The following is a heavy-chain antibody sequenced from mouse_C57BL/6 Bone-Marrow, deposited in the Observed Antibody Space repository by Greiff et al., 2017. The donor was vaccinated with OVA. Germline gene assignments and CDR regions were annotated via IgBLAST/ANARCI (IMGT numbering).Heavy chain of an antibody. J-gene: IGHJ2*01. CDR1: GYTFTSYW. D-gene: IGHD1-1*01. Sequence: QVQLQQPGAELVKPGALVKLSCKASGYTFTSYWMQWVKQRPGQGLEWIGEIDPSDSYTNYNQKFKGKATLTVDTSSSTAYMQLSSLTSEDSAVYYCARDYGRLFDYWGQGTTLTVSS. V-gene: IGHV1-50*01. CDR3: ARDYGRLFDY. CDR2: IDPSDSYT.